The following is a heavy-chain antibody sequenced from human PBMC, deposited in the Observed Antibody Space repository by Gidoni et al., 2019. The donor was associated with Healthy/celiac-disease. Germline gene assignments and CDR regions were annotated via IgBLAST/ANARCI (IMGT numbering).Heavy chain of an antibody. CDR2: MFPGDSDT. V-gene: IGHV5-51*01. Sequence: EVQLVQSGAEVKKPGESLKISCKGSGYSFTNYWIGWVRQMPGKGLEWMGIMFPGDSDTRYSPSFQGHVTISADKSITTAYLQWSSLKASDTAMYYCARRLSQSHGPYWYFDLWGRGTLVTVSS. CDR1: GYSFTNYW. D-gene: IGHD4-4*01. CDR3: ARRLSQSHGPYWYFDL. J-gene: IGHJ2*01.